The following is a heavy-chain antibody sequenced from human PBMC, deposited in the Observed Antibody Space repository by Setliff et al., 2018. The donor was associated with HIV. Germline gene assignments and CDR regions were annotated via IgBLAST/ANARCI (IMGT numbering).Heavy chain of an antibody. CDR3: ARWGSGSYERVFDY. CDR2: VKQDGTET. Sequence: GGSLRLSCAASGFRFRSYWMSWVRQAPGKGLESVANVKQDGTETLYVDSVKGRFTISRDNANNLVYLQMSSLRVEDTAVYFCARWGSGSYERVFDYWGQGMLVTVSS. D-gene: IGHD1-26*01. V-gene: IGHV3-7*01. J-gene: IGHJ4*02. CDR1: GFRFRSYW.